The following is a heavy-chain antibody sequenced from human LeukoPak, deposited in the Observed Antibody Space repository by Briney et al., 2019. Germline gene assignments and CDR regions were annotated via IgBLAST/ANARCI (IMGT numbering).Heavy chain of an antibody. CDR3: ARDWSSSLGPFDI. CDR2: IWYDGSNK. V-gene: IGHV3-33*01. Sequence: GGSLRLSCAASGFTFSSYGMHWVRQAPGKGLEWVAVIWYDGSNKYYADSVKGRFTISRDNSKNTLYLQMNSLRAEDTAVYYCARDWSSSLGPFDIWGQGTMVTVSS. J-gene: IGHJ3*02. CDR1: GFTFSSYG. D-gene: IGHD6-6*01.